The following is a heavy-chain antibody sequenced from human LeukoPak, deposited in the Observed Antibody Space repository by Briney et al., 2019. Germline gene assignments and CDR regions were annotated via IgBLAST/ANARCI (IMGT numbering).Heavy chain of an antibody. Sequence: GGSLRLSCVASGFTCSSYKMNWVRQAPGKAMEWVSSITSSGTYIFYADSVKGRFTISRDNAKNSLYLQMDSLGPEDTAVYYCARDPYSGNYGNDYYYYMDVWGKGTTVTISS. J-gene: IGHJ6*03. V-gene: IGHV3-21*01. CDR3: ARDPYSGNYGNDYYYYMDV. CDR1: GFTCSSYK. CDR2: ITSSGTYI. D-gene: IGHD1-26*01.